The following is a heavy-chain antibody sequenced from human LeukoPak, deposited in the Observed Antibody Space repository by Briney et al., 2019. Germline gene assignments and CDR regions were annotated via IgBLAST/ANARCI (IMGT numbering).Heavy chain of an antibody. CDR3: ASYSGIYSAFEI. V-gene: IGHV4-39*07. CDR2: IFYNGGP. D-gene: IGHD1-26*01. J-gene: IGHJ3*02. CDR1: GESITNSNYY. Sequence: PSETLSLTCTASGESITNSNYYWGWVRQSPGRGLEWLGNIFYNGGPYYNPSFKSRVVISVDTSKNHFSLTLNAVTAADTAVYHCASYSGIYSAFEIWSQGTLVTVSS.